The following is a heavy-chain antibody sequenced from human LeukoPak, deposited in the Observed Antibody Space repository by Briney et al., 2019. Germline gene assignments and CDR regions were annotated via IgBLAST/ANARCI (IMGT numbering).Heavy chain of an antibody. Sequence: GGSLRLSCAASGFPLSSYAMSWVRQAPGKGLEWVSYISSSGSTIYYADSVKGRFTISRDNSKNTVYLQMNSLRVEDTALYYCAKDRNKISFDFWGQGTMVTVSS. D-gene: IGHD1/OR15-1a*01. V-gene: IGHV3-23*01. CDR3: AKDRNKISFDF. CDR2: ISSSGSTI. J-gene: IGHJ3*01. CDR1: GFPLSSYA.